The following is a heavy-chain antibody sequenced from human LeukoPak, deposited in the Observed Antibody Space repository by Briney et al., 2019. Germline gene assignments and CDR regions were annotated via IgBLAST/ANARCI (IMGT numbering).Heavy chain of an antibody. J-gene: IGHJ6*03. D-gene: IGHD1-26*01. V-gene: IGHV1-2*02. CDR2: INPNSGGT. CDR1: GYTFTAYY. CDR3: ARVVPYYYYYYMDV. Sequence: ASLKVSCKASGYTFTAYYMHWVRQARGQGLEWRGWINPNSGGTNYAQKFQGRVTMARDTSISTAYMELSRLRSDDTAVYYCARVVPYYYYYYMDVWGKGTTVTVSS.